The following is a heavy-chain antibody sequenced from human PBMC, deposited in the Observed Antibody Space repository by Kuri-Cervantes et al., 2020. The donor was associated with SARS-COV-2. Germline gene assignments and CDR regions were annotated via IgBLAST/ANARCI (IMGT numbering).Heavy chain of an antibody. CDR3: ARDNIVVVPAADKSDFDY. V-gene: IGHV3-48*01. D-gene: IGHD2-2*01. CDR1: GFTFSSYS. Sequence: EGSLRLSCAASGFTFSSYSMNWVRQAPGKGLEWVSYISSSSSTIYYADSVKGRFTISRDNAKNSLYLQMNSLRAEDTAVYYCARDNIVVVPAADKSDFDYWGQGTLVTVSS. J-gene: IGHJ4*02. CDR2: ISSSSSTI.